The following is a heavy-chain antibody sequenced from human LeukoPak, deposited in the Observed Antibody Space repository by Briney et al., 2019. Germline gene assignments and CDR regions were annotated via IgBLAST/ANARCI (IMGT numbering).Heavy chain of an antibody. CDR2: IYYSERP. Sequence: SETLSLTCSVSGASSSDYYWSWIRQPPGKGLEWIGYIYYSERPNYNPSLKSRVTISVDTSKNQFSLRLTSVTAADTAVYYCARRGGNPLGAFDIWGQGTMVTVSS. CDR3: ARRGGNPLGAFDI. V-gene: IGHV4-59*01. CDR1: GASSSDYY. J-gene: IGHJ3*02. D-gene: IGHD4-23*01.